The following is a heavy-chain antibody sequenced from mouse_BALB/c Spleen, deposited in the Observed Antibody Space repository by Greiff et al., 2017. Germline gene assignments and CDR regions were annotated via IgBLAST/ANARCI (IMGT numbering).Heavy chain of an antibody. CDR2: IYPGDGDT. D-gene: IGHD3-1*01. J-gene: IGHJ4*01. CDR1: GYAFSSYW. V-gene: IGHV1-80*01. Sequence: VMLVESGAELVRPGSSVKISCKASGYAFSSYWMNWVKQRPGQGLEWIGQIYPGDGDTNYNGKFKGKATLTADKSSSTAYMQLSSLTSEDSAVYFCARSRPHYYAMDYWGQGTSVTVSS. CDR3: ARSRPHYYAMDY.